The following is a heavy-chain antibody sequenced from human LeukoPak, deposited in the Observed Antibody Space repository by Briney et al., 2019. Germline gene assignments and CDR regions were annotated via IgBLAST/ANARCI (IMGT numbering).Heavy chain of an antibody. D-gene: IGHD6-13*01. CDR1: GFTFSSYS. V-gene: IGHV3-48*01. J-gene: IGHJ3*02. CDR2: ISSSSSTI. CDR3: AKGQQLAPDMDAFDI. Sequence: PGGSLRLSCAASGFTFSSYSMNWVRQAPGKGLEWVSYISSSSSTIYYADSVKGRFTISRDNSKNTLYLQMNSLRAEDTAVYYCAKGQQLAPDMDAFDIWGQGTMVTVSS.